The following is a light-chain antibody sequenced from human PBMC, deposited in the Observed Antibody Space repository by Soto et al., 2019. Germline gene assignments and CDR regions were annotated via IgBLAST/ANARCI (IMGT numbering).Light chain of an antibody. CDR3: HYLTTYPL. Sequence: DIPLTQSPSFLSASVGDRVTITCRASQGINTFLAWYQQRPGTAPKFLIYGASTLQRGVPSRFSGSGSGTEFTLTISSLQPEDFATYYCHYLTTYPLFSPGTKVDIK. CDR2: GAS. CDR1: QGINTF. V-gene: IGKV1-9*01. J-gene: IGKJ3*01.